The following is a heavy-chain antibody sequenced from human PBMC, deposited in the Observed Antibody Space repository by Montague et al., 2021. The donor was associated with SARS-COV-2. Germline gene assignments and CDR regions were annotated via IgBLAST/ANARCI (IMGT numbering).Heavy chain of an antibody. J-gene: IGHJ4*02. CDR1: GGSIRSTTFY. CDR3: VTPGKAAVAGQFDY. CDR2: IDEGDTT. D-gene: IGHD6-19*01. Sequence: SETLSLTCTVSGGSIRSTTFYWGWIRQSPGKGLEWIGYIDEGDTTYYNPCLKSRVAISLDTPNNQFSLKITSLIVADTAIYYCVTPGKAAVAGQFDYWGPGILVTVSS. V-gene: IGHV4-39*07.